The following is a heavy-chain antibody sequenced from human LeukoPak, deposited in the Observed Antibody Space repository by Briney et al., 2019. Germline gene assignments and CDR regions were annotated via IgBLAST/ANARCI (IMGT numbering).Heavy chain of an antibody. Sequence: GGSLRLSCAASGFTFSSYAMHWVRQAPGKGLEWVAVISYDGSNKYYADSVKGRFTISRDNSKNTLYLQMNSLRAEDTAVYCCARDYDCSGGSCYLGYYYYYGMDVWGQGTTVTVSS. CDR3: ARDYDCSGGSCYLGYYYYYGMDV. J-gene: IGHJ6*02. D-gene: IGHD2-15*01. CDR1: GFTFSSYA. V-gene: IGHV3-30*04. CDR2: ISYDGSNK.